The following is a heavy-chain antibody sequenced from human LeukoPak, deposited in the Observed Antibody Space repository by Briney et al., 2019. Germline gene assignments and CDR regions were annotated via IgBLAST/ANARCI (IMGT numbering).Heavy chain of an antibody. CDR2: IYSSGST. Sequence: SETLSLTCTVSGGSISNYYWSWIRQPPGKGLEWIGYIYSSGSTNYNPSLKSRVTISVDTSKIQFSLELSSVTAADTAVYYCARERGRSYGSVPYYYYMDVWGKGTTVTVSS. CDR3: ARERGRSYGSVPYYYYMDV. V-gene: IGHV4-59*01. D-gene: IGHD5-18*01. CDR1: GGSISNYY. J-gene: IGHJ6*03.